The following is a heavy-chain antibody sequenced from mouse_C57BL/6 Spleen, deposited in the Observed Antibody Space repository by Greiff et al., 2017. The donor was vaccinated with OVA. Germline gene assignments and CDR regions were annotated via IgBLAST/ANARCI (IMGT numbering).Heavy chain of an antibody. J-gene: IGHJ2*01. CDR3: ARSGGDY. Sequence: VMLVESGAELARPGASVKLSCKASGYTFTSYGISWVKQRTGQGLEWFGEIYPRSGNTYYNEKFKGKATLTADKSSSTAYMELRSLTSEDSAVYFCARSGGDYWGQGTTLTVSS. CDR1: GYTFTSYG. V-gene: IGHV1-81*01. D-gene: IGHD3-2*02. CDR2: IYPRSGNT.